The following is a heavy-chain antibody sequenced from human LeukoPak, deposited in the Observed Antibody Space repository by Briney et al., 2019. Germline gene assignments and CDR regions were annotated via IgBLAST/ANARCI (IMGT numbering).Heavy chain of an antibody. J-gene: IGHJ4*02. CDR2: FGTRSTSI. V-gene: IGHV3-21*01. D-gene: IGHD3-16*01. CDR3: ARENDQGFDY. CDR1: GFTFSGYA. Sequence: GGSLRLSCAASGFTFSGYAMNWVRQAPVKGLEWVSSFGTRSTSIYYARSVTGRFIISRDNAKNSLYLQMNSLRAEDTAVYYCARENDQGFDYWGQGTLVTVSS.